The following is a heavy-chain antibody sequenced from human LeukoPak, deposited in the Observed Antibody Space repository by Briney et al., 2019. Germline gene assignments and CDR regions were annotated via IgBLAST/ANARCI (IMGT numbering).Heavy chain of an antibody. J-gene: IGHJ4*02. V-gene: IGHV4-31*03. CDR3: ARPTAMDNYFDY. D-gene: IGHD5-18*01. CDR1: GGSISSGGYY. CDR2: IYYSGST. Sequence: SQTLSLTCTVSGGSISSGGYYWSWIRQHRGKGLEWIGYIYYSGSTYYNPSLKSRVTISVDTSKNQFSLKLSSVTAADTAVYYCARPTAMDNYFDYWGQGTLVTVSS.